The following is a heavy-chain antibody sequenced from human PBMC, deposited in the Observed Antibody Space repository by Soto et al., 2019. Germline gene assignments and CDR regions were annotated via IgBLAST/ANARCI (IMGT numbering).Heavy chain of an antibody. CDR3: ATGSKDY. D-gene: IGHD6-13*01. CDR1: GFTFSSYG. J-gene: IGHJ4*02. CDR2: ISYDGSNK. Sequence: PVGSLRLSCAASGFTFSSYGMHWVRQAPGKGLEWVAVISYDGSNKYYADSVKGRFTISRDNSKNTLYLQMNSLRAEDTAVYYCATGSKDYWGQGTLVTVPQ. V-gene: IGHV3-30*03.